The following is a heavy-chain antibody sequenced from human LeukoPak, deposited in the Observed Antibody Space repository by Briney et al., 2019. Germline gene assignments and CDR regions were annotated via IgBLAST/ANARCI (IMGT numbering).Heavy chain of an antibody. CDR3: ARDYYYDSSGYLVPAPAGY. CDR2: ISSSSYI. J-gene: IGHJ4*02. V-gene: IGHV3-21*01. Sequence: PGGSLRLSCAASGFTFSSYSMNWVRQAPGKGLEWVSSISSSSYIYYADSVKGRFTISRDNAKNSLYLQMNSLRAEDTAVYYCARDYYYDSSGYLVPAPAGYWGQGTLVTVSS. CDR1: GFTFSSYS. D-gene: IGHD3-22*01.